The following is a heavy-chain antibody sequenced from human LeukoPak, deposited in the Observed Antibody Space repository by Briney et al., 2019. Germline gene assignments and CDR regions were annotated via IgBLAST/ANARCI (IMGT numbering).Heavy chain of an antibody. CDR1: GYTFTSYG. CDR2: ISAYNGNT. J-gene: IGHJ3*02. Sequence: ASVKVSCKASGYTFTSYGISWVRQAPGQGLEWMGWISAYNGNTNYAQKLQGRVTMTTDTSTRIAYMELRSLKSDDTAVYYCARGASSGYCSGTSCPGRGDAFDIWGQGTMVTVSS. CDR3: ARGASSGYCSGTSCPGRGDAFDI. D-gene: IGHD2-2*01. V-gene: IGHV1-18*01.